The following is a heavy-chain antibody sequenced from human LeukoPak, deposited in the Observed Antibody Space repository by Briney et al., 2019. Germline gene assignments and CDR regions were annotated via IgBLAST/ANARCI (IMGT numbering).Heavy chain of an antibody. CDR1: GFTFSNYS. CDR3: AREDVVVVPATIRYFYGMDV. CDR2: ISSRGTYI. J-gene: IGHJ6*02. D-gene: IGHD2-2*01. Sequence: GGSLRLSCAASGFTFSNYSVNWVRQAPGRGLEWVSSISSRGTYIFYADSVRGRFTISRDNAKNSLNLQMSSLRAEDTAVYYCAREDVVVVPATIRYFYGMDVWGQGTTVTVSS. V-gene: IGHV3-21*01.